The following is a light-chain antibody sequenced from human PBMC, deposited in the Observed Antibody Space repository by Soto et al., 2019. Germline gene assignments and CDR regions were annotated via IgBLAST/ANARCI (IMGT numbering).Light chain of an antibody. Sequence: EFVLTQSPGTLSLSPGERATLSCRASQTVRNNYLAWYQQKPGQAPRLLIYDASNRATGIPPRFSGSGSGTDFTLTISSLEPEDFAVYYCQQRSDWALTFGGGTKVE. V-gene: IGKV3-11*01. CDR3: QQRSDWALT. CDR2: DAS. CDR1: QTVRNNY. J-gene: IGKJ4*01.